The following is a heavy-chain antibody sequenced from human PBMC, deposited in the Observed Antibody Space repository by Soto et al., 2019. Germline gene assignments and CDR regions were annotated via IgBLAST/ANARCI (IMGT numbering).Heavy chain of an antibody. CDR1: GGSISSYY. Sequence: SETLSLTCTVSGGSISSYYWSWIRQPPGKGLEWIGYIYYSGSTNYNPSLKSRVTISVDTSKNQFSLKLSSVTAADTAVYYCARSPDIVVVVAAAADYHYYIYVWGQGTTVTVSS. CDR2: IYYSGST. J-gene: IGHJ6*03. CDR3: ARSPDIVVVVAAAADYHYYIYV. V-gene: IGHV4-59*08. D-gene: IGHD2-15*01.